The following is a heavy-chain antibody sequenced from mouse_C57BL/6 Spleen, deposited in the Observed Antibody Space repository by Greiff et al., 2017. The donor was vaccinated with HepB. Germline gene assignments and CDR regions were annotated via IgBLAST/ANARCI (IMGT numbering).Heavy chain of an antibody. J-gene: IGHJ4*01. CDR2: IWSGGST. CDR1: GFSLTSYG. V-gene: IGHV2-2*01. Sequence: VHLVESGPGLVQPSQSLSITCTVSGFSLTSYGVHWVRQSPGKGLEWLGVIWSGGSTDYNAAFISRLSISKDNSKSQVFFKMNSLQADDTAIYYCARNFRITTVVAPYAMDYWGQGTSVTVSS. D-gene: IGHD1-1*01. CDR3: ARNFRITTVVAPYAMDY.